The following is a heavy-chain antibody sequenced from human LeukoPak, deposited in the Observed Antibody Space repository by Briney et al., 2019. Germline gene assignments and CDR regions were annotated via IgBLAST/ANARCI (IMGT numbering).Heavy chain of an antibody. CDR1: GGSISSYY. CDR3: ARGLPGYSGGDDAFDI. V-gene: IGHV4-59*01. CDR2: IYYSGRT. J-gene: IGHJ3*02. D-gene: IGHD6-19*01. Sequence: SETLSLTCTVSGGSISSYYGTWIRQPPGKGLEWIGYIYYSGRTNYNPSLKSRLTISVDTSTNQFPLRLNSVSAADTAVYYCARGLPGYSGGDDAFDIWGQGTMVTVSS.